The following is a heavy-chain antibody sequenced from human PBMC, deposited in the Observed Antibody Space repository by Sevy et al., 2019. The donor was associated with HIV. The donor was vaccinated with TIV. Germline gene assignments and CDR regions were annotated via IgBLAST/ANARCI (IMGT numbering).Heavy chain of an antibody. CDR1: GYTFSNYG. D-gene: IGHD2-21*01. V-gene: IGHV1-18*01. J-gene: IGHJ5*02. Sequence: ASVKVSCKASGYTFSNYGISWVRQAPGQGLEWMGWISPFNNKTNYAQKFQGRVSLTSDTSATTAYMEVTSLRSDDPAVYYCASDRVHDWGEGWFDPWGQGTLVTVSS. CDR2: ISPFNNKT. CDR3: ASDRVHDWGEGWFDP.